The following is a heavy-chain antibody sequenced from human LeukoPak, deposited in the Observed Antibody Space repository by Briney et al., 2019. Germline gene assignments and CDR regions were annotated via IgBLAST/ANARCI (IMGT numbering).Heavy chain of an antibody. J-gene: IGHJ4*02. Sequence: GASAKVSCTASGYTFTGYYMHWVRQAPGQGLEWMGWIHPNSGGTKYAQRFQGRVTVTRDTSISTVYMELSRLRSDDTAVYYCARWGKYYYDSSGYYYWGQGTLVSVSS. V-gene: IGHV1-2*02. D-gene: IGHD3-22*01. CDR3: ARWGKYYYDSSGYYY. CDR1: GYTFTGYY. CDR2: IHPNSGGT.